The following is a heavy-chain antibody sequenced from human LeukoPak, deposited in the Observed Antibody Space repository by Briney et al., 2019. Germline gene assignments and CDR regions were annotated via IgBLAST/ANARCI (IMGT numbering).Heavy chain of an antibody. V-gene: IGHV4-59*12. J-gene: IGHJ6*03. CDR2: IYYSRGT. CDR1: GGSITTYY. D-gene: IGHD1-26*01. Sequence: SETLSLTCTVSGGSITTYYWSWIRQPPGKGLEWIGYIYYSRGTMYNPSLKSRVTISVDTSKNQLSLKVTSVTAADTAVYYCARESSGSRRVNNYYYMDVWGKGTTVTVSS. CDR3: ARESSGSRRVNNYYYMDV.